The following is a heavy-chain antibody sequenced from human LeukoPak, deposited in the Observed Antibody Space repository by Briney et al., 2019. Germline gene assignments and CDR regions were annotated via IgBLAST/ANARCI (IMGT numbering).Heavy chain of an antibody. J-gene: IGHJ5*02. CDR1: GYTFENYW. D-gene: IGHD6-19*01. V-gene: IGHV5-51*01. CDR3: ARQGVAVAGTLWLDP. CDR2: IYPDDSDT. Sequence: RGESLKISCRGSGYTFENYWIAWVRPLPGQGLDWMGIIYPDDSDTTYNPSFEGHVTISVDKSIKTAYLQWDSLEASDTAIYYCARQGVAVAGTLWLDPWGQGTLVTVSS.